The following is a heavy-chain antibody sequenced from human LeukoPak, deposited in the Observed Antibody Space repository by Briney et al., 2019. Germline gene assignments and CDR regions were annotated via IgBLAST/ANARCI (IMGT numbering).Heavy chain of an antibody. CDR1: GGSISSSNW. V-gene: IGHV4-4*02. J-gene: IGHJ5*02. CDR2: IYHSGST. Sequence: PSETLSLTCAVSGGSISSSNWWSWVRQPPGKGLEWIGEIYHSGSTNYNPSLKSRVTISVDKSKNQFSLKLSSVTAADTAVYYCAALRIRSGSYGWFDPWGQGTLVTVSS. D-gene: IGHD1-26*01. CDR3: AALRIRSGSYGWFDP.